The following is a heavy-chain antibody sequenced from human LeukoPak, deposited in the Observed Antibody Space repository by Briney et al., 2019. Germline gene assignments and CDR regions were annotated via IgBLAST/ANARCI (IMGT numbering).Heavy chain of an antibody. CDR2: MNPNSGNT. CDR1: GYTFTSYD. J-gene: IGHJ4*02. D-gene: IGHD2-2*01. V-gene: IGHV1-8*01. Sequence: GASVKVSCKASGYTFTSYDINWVRQATGQGLEWMGWMNPNSGNTGYAQKFQGRVTMTRNTSISTAYMELSSLRSEDTAVYYCAKTHLGYCSSSSCQNDYWGQGTLVTVSS. CDR3: AKTHLGYCSSSSCQNDY.